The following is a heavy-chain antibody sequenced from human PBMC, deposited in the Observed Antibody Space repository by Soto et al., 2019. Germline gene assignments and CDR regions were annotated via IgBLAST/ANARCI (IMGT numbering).Heavy chain of an antibody. CDR1: GFTFSDYY. CDR2: ISSSSSYT. CDR3: ARDRYSSSWDKFDY. J-gene: IGHJ4*02. Sequence: QVQLVESGGGLVKPGGSLRLSCAASGFTFSDYYMSWIRQAPGKGLELVSYISSSSSYTNYADSVKGRFTISRANAQNSLHLQMNSVRAEDTAVYYCARDRYSSSWDKFDYWGQGTLVTVSS. V-gene: IGHV3-11*06. D-gene: IGHD6-13*01.